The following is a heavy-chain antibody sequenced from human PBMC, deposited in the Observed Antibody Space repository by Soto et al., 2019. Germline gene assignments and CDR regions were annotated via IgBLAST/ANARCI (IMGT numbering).Heavy chain of an antibody. CDR3: ARARHNNFVDP. V-gene: IGHV4-31*03. CDR2: IYYSGST. J-gene: IGHJ5*02. D-gene: IGHD1-1*01. CDR1: GASMSSGGYY. Sequence: QVQLQESGPGLVKPSQTLSLTCTVSGASMSSGGYYWTWIRQSPGKGLEWIGYIYYSGSTYYNPSLDSRVAGSLDTSRSQFSLTLHAVTAADTAIYYCARARHNNFVDPWGQGTLVTVSS.